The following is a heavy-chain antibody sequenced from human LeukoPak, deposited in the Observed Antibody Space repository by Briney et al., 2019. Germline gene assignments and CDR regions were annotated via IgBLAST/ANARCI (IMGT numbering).Heavy chain of an antibody. CDR2: ISGSGGST. J-gene: IGHJ4*02. CDR1: GFTFSSYA. V-gene: IGHV3-23*01. Sequence: PGGSLRLSCAASGFTFSSYAMSWVRQAPGKGLEWVSAISGSGGSTYYADSVKGRFTISRDNSKNTLYLQMNSLRAEDTAVYYCARSGTGGYYFDYYLDYWGQGTLVTVSS. CDR3: ARSGTGGYYFDYYLDY. D-gene: IGHD2/OR15-2a*01.